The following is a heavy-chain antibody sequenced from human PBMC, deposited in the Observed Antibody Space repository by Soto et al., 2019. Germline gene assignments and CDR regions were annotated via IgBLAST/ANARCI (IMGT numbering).Heavy chain of an antibody. CDR2: IIPIFGTA. D-gene: IGHD4-17*01. J-gene: IGHJ3*02. Sequence: SVKVSCKASGGTFSSYAISWVRQAPGQGLEWMGGIIPIFGTANYAQKFQGRVTITADESTSTAYMELSSLRSEDTAVYYCASRGGYGDYDPYAFDIWGQGTMVTVS. CDR3: ASRGGYGDYDPYAFDI. V-gene: IGHV1-69*13. CDR1: GGTFSSYA.